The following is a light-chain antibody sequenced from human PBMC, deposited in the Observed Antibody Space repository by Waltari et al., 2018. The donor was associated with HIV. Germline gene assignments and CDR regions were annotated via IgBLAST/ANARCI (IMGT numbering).Light chain of an antibody. Sequence: QSVLTQPPSVSAAPGQKVTIACSGSSSNIGNDYVSWYQHLPGAAPKLLMYDNDKRPSGIPDRFSGSKSGTSATLGITGLQTGDEADYYCGTCDTSLSGGVFGGGTKLTVL. CDR3: GTCDTSLSGGV. V-gene: IGLV1-51*01. J-gene: IGLJ3*02. CDR1: SSNIGNDY. CDR2: DND.